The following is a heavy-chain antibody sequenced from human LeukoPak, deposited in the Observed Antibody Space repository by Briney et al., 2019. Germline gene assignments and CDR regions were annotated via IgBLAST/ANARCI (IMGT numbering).Heavy chain of an antibody. CDR3: ARLATASDILTGSDY. D-gene: IGHD3-9*01. CDR2: IYSSGIT. V-gene: IGHV4-59*08. Sequence: PSETLSLTCTVSGGSISGYYWSWVRQPPLKGLEWIGYIYSSGITRHSPSLKSLLPISVDTSKNQFSLRLSSVTAADTALYYCARLATASDILTGSDYWGQGTLVTVSS. CDR1: GGSISGYY. J-gene: IGHJ4*02.